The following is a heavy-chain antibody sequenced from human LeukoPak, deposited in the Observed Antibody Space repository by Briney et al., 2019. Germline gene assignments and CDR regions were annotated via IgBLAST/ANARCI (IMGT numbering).Heavy chain of an antibody. J-gene: IGHJ3*02. CDR1: GYSFTSYW. Sequence: PGESLKISCKGSGYSFTSYWIGWVRQMPGKGLEWMGIIYPGAAETRYSPSFQGQVTISDDKSISTAYLQWSSLKASDSAIYYCARHGVIAVAGRVGFGAFDIWGQGTMVTVPS. CDR2: IYPGAAET. CDR3: ARHGVIAVAGRVGFGAFDI. D-gene: IGHD6-19*01. V-gene: IGHV5-51*01.